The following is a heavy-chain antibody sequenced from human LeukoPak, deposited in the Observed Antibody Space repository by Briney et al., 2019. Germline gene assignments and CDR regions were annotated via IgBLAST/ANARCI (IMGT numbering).Heavy chain of an antibody. CDR2: IYYSGST. D-gene: IGHD5-18*01. Sequence: SETLSLTCTVSGGSISSSSYYWGWIRQPPGKGLEWIGSIYYSGSTYYNPSLKSRVTISVDTSKNQFSLKLSSVTAADTAVYYCARGQEGYSYGYDFDYWGQGTLVTVSS. J-gene: IGHJ4*02. CDR1: GGSISSSSYY. V-gene: IGHV4-39*01. CDR3: ARGQEGYSYGYDFDY.